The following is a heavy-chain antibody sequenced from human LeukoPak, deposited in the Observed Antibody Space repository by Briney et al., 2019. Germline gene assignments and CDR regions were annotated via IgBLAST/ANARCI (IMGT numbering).Heavy chain of an antibody. D-gene: IGHD2-15*01. J-gene: IGHJ4*02. V-gene: IGHV1-2*02. CDR2: INPNSGGT. Sequence: ASVKVSCKASGYTFTGYYMHWVRQASGQGLEWMGWINPNSGGTKYAQKFQGRVTMTSDASISTAYMEPSSLRSDDTAVYYCASRPDQHLLYYFDYWGQGALVTVSS. CDR3: ASRPDQHLLYYFDY. CDR1: GYTFTGYY.